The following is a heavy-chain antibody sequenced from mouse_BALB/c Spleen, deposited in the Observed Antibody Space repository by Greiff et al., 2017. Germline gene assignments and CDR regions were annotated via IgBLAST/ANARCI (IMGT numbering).Heavy chain of an antibody. V-gene: IGHV5-6-5*01. Sequence: EVQGVESGGGLVKPGGSLKLSCAASGFTFSSYAMSWVRQTPEKRLEWVASISSGGSTYYPDSVKGRFTISRDNARNILYLQMSSLRSEDTAMYYCARGDGYYVAYWGQGTSVTVSS. J-gene: IGHJ4*01. CDR1: GFTFSSYA. D-gene: IGHD2-3*01. CDR2: ISSGGST. CDR3: ARGDGYYVAY.